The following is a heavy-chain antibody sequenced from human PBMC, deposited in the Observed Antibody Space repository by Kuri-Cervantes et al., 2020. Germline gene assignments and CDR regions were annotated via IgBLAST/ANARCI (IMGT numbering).Heavy chain of an antibody. CDR2: ISSSSSYI. D-gene: IGHD4-17*01. J-gene: IGHJ3*02. Sequence: GESLKISCAASGFAFSSYSMNWVRQAPGKGLEWVSSISSSSSYIYYADSVKGRFTISRDNAKNSLYLQMNSLRAEDTAVYHRARDDYGERGDAFDIWGQGTMVTVSS. V-gene: IGHV3-21*01. CDR1: GFAFSSYS. CDR3: ARDDYGERGDAFDI.